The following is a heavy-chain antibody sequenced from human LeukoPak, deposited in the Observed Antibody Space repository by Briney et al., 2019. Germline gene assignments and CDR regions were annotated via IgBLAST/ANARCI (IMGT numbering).Heavy chain of an antibody. CDR2: INPSGGST. Sequence: ASVKVSCKASGYTFTSYYIHWVRQAPGEGLEWMGIINPSGGSTSYAQKFQGRVTITADKSTSTAYMELSSLRSEDTAVYYCARDDSSGSNYNWFDPWGQGTLVTVSS. J-gene: IGHJ5*02. CDR3: ARDDSSGSNYNWFDP. D-gene: IGHD3-22*01. CDR1: GYTFTSYY. V-gene: IGHV1-46*01.